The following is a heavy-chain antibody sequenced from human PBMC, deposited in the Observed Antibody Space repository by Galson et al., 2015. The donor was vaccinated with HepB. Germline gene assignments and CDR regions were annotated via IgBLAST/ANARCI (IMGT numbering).Heavy chain of an antibody. CDR2: IIPILGIA. V-gene: IGHV1-69*04. J-gene: IGHJ4*02. D-gene: IGHD6-13*01. CDR3: ARGYISAAPPFDY. Sequence: GLEWMGRIIPILGIANYAQKFQGRVTITADKSTSTAYMELSSLRSEDTALYYCARGYISAAPPFDYWGQGTLVTVSS.